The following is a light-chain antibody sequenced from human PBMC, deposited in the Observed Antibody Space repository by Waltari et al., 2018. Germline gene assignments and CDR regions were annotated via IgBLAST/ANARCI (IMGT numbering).Light chain of an antibody. Sequence: QSVLTQPPSVSGAPGQRVTISCTGSSSNIGAGYDVHWYQQLPGTAPKLLIYGTINRPSGVPYRFSGSKSGTSASLAITGLQAEDEADYYCQSYDSSLSGHVVFGGGTKLTVL. CDR2: GTI. J-gene: IGLJ2*01. V-gene: IGLV1-40*01. CDR1: SSNIGAGYD. CDR3: QSYDSSLSGHVV.